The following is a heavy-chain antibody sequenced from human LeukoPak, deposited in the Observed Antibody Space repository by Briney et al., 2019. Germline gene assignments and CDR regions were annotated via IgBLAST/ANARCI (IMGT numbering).Heavy chain of an antibody. CDR2: IHSDGTT. D-gene: IGHD6-19*01. J-gene: IGHJ2*01. CDR3: VREGTPGRQFFDL. Sequence: PGGSLRLSCAASEFSVSGNYMTWVRQAPGKGLEWVSVIHSDGTTYYADSVRGRFTISTDNFKNSLFLQMNSMGADDTAVYYCVREGTPGRQFFDLWGRGTLVTVSS. CDR1: EFSVSGNY. V-gene: IGHV3-53*01.